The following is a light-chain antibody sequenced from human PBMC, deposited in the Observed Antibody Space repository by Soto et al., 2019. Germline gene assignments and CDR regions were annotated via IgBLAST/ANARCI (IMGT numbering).Light chain of an antibody. CDR2: GAS. V-gene: IGKV3-20*01. J-gene: IGKJ4*01. Sequence: EIVMTQSPATLSVSPGERATLSCRASQSVSSSYLAWYQQKPGKAPRLLIYGASSRATGIPARFSGSGSGTDFTLTISRLEPEDFAVYYCQQYGSSPLTFGGGTKVDIK. CDR1: QSVSSSY. CDR3: QQYGSSPLT.